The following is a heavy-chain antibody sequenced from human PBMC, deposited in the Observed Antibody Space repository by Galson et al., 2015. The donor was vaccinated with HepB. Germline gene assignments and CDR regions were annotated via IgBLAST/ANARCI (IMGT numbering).Heavy chain of an antibody. Sequence: SVKVSCKVSGYTLTELSMHWVRQAPGKGLEWMGGFDPEDGETIYAQKFQGRVTMTEDTSTDTAYMELSSLRSEDTAVYYCATVVGRTMIVVGAFDYWGQGTLVTVSS. J-gene: IGHJ4*02. V-gene: IGHV1-24*01. CDR2: FDPEDGET. CDR1: GYTLTELS. D-gene: IGHD3-22*01. CDR3: ATVVGRTMIVVGAFDY.